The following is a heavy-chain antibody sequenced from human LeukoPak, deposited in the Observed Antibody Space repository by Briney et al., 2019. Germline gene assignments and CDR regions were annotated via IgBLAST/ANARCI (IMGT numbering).Heavy chain of an antibody. D-gene: IGHD1-14*01. CDR1: GFTFDDYA. J-gene: IGHJ4*02. Sequence: PGGSLRLSCAASGFTFDDYAMHWVRQAPGKGLEWVAVISYDGSNKYYADSVKGRFTISRDNSKNTLYLQMNSLRAEETAVYYCARAESLFSFDYWGQGTLVTVSS. CDR3: ARAESLFSFDY. V-gene: IGHV3-30*04. CDR2: ISYDGSNK.